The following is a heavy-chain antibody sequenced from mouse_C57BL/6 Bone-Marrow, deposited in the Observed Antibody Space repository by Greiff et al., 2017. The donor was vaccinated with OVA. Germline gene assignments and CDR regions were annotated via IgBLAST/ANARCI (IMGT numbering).Heavy chain of an antibody. CDR3: AYSTYYAMDY. D-gene: IGHD2-5*01. CDR2: INPNNGGT. J-gene: IGHJ4*01. Sequence: VQLKQPGPELVKPGASVKISCKASGYTFTDYYMNWVKQSHGKSLEWIGDINPNNGGTSYNQKFKGKATLTVDKSSSTAYMELRSLTSEDSAVYYCAYSTYYAMDYWGKGTSVTVSS. CDR1: GYTFTDYY. V-gene: IGHV1-26*01.